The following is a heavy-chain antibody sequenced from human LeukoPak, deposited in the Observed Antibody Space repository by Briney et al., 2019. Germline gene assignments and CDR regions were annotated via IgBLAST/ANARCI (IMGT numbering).Heavy chain of an antibody. V-gene: IGHV1-46*01. Sequence: ASVKVSCKASGGTFSSYAISWVRQAPGQGLEWMGIINPSGGSTSYAQKFQGRVTMTRDTSTSTVYMELSSLRSEDTAVYYCARDGLQVGDYWGQGTLVTVSS. CDR2: INPSGGST. CDR1: GGTFSSYA. D-gene: IGHD2-15*01. J-gene: IGHJ4*02. CDR3: ARDGLQVGDY.